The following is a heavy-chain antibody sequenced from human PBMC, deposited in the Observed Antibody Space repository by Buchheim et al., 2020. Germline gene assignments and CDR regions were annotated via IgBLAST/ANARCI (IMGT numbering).Heavy chain of an antibody. CDR3: ARDAYHAAADC. J-gene: IGHJ4*02. Sequence: DVQLVESGGGLVQPGGSLRLSCAASGFTFSNSWMSWVRQAPGKGLEWVAEINEDGSGKYYVDSVKGRFTISRDNAKNSLYLQMDSLRAEDTAVYRCARDAYHAAADCWGQGT. CDR1: GFTFSNSW. D-gene: IGHD2-2*01. CDR2: INEDGSGK. V-gene: IGHV3-7*01.